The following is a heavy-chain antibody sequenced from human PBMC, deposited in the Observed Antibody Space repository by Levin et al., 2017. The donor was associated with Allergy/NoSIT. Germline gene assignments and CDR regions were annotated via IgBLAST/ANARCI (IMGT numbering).Heavy chain of an antibody. Sequence: SETLSLTCAVYGGSFSGYYWSWIRQPPGKGLEWIGEINHSGSTNYNPSLKSRVTISVDTSKNQFSLKLSSVTAADTAVYYCARGLIPLDYQYDYYDSSGYYSHLFDYWGQGTLVTVSS. CDR1: GGSFSGYY. CDR3: ARGLIPLDYQYDYYDSSGYYSHLFDY. J-gene: IGHJ4*02. D-gene: IGHD3-22*01. CDR2: INHSGST. V-gene: IGHV4-34*01.